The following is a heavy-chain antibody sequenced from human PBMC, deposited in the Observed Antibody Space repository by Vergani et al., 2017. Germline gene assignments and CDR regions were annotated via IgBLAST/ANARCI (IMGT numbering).Heavy chain of an antibody. D-gene: IGHD3-10*01. CDR1: GFTFSTYG. V-gene: IGHV3-33*01. CDR3: ARDVYYGSALPGY. J-gene: IGHJ4*02. CDR2: IWYDGNNK. Sequence: QVQLVESGGGVVQPGRSLRLSCAASGFTFSTYGMHWVRQAPGKGLEWVALIWYDGNNKYYADSVKGRFTISRDNSKNTLYLQMNSLRAEDTAVYYCARDVYYGSALPGYWGQGTLVIVSS.